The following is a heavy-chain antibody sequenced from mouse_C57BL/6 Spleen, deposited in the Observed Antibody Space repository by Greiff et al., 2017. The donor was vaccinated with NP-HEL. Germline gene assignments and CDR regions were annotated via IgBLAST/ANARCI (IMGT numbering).Heavy chain of an antibody. CDR3: ARFGTTVVAERYFDV. Sequence: VHVKQSGPELVKPGASVKISCKASGYSFTDYNMNWVKQSNGKSLEWIGVINPNYGTTSYNQKFKGKATLTVDQSSSTAYMQLNSLTSEDSAVYYCARFGTTVVAERYFDVWGTGTTVTVSS. J-gene: IGHJ1*03. CDR1: GYSFTDYN. V-gene: IGHV1-39*01. D-gene: IGHD1-1*01. CDR2: INPNYGTT.